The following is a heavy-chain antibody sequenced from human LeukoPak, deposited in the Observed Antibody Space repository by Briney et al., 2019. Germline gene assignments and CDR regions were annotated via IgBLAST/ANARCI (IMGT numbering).Heavy chain of an antibody. D-gene: IGHD4-23*01. CDR2: IYPGDSDT. CDR3: ASVTTVVTGVAFDI. J-gene: IGHJ3*02. Sequence: GESLKISCKGSGYSFTTYWIGWVRQMPGKGLELMAIIYPGDSDTTYSPSFQGQVTISADKSISTAYLQWSSLKASDTAMYYCASVTTVVTGVAFDIWGQGTMVTVSS. V-gene: IGHV5-51*01. CDR1: GYSFTTYW.